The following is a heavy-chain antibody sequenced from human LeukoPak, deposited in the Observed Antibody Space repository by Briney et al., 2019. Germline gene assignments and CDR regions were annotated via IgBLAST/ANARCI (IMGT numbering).Heavy chain of an antibody. J-gene: IGHJ3*02. CDR2: INPNSGGT. CDR3: AREARITMVRGVESRAFDI. D-gene: IGHD3-10*01. V-gene: IGHV1-2*02. Sequence: GASVKVSCKASGYTFTSYGISWVRQAPGQGLEWMGWINPNSGGTNYAQKFQGRVTMTRDTSISTAYMELSRLRSDDTAVYYCAREARITMVRGVESRAFDIWGQGTMVTVSS. CDR1: GYTFTSYG.